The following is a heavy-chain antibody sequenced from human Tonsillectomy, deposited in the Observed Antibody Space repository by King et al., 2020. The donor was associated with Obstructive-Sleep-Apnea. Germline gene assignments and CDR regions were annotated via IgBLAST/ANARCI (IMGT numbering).Heavy chain of an antibody. CDR3: ARLRGLYQVATYYYHAMDV. CDR2: IHYSGRS. CDR1: GDSISSYY. D-gene: IGHD2-2*01. J-gene: IGHJ6*02. V-gene: IGHV4-59*01. Sequence: QLQESGPGLVKHSETLSLSCTVSGDSISSYYWSWIRQPPGKGLEWIGYIHYSGRSNYSPSLKSRVTISVDTSKNQFSLKLSSVTAADTAVYYCARLRGLYQVATYYYHAMDVWGQGTAVTVSS.